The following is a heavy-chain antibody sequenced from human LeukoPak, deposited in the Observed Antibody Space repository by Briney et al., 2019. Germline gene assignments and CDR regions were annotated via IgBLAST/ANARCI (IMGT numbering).Heavy chain of an antibody. Sequence: GGSLRLSCAASGFTLSSYGMHWVRQAPGKGLEWVAFIRYDGSNKYYSDSVKGRFTISRDNSKNTLYLQMNSLRAEDTAVYYCAKEGPRYSGYAVWCYMDVWGKGTTVTVSS. V-gene: IGHV3-30*02. CDR2: IRYDGSNK. J-gene: IGHJ6*03. CDR1: GFTLSSYG. CDR3: AKEGPRYSGYAVWCYMDV. D-gene: IGHD5-12*01.